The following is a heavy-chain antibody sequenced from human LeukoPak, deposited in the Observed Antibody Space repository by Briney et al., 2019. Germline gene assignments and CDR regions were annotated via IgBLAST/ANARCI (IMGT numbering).Heavy chain of an antibody. CDR2: ISGSGDST. CDR3: ASESGWYYFDY. D-gene: IGHD6-19*01. Sequence: GGSLRLSCAASGFTFSTYAVNWVRQAPGKGLEWVSTISGSGDSTYYADSVKGRFTISRDNSKDTLYLQMSSVRVDDTAVYYCASESGWYYFDYWGQGTLVTVSS. V-gene: IGHV3-23*01. J-gene: IGHJ4*02. CDR1: GFTFSTYA.